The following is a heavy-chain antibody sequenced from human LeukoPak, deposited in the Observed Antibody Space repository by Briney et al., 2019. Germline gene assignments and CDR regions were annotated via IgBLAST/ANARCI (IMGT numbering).Heavy chain of an antibody. CDR2: IYTSGST. D-gene: IGHD2-2*01. Sequence: SETLSLTCTVSGGSISSYYWSWIRQPAGKGLEWIGRIYTSGSTNYNPSLKSRVTMSVDTSKNQFSLKLSSVTAADTAVYYCARDFVIVPAAHYYYYYMDVWGKGTTVTVSS. J-gene: IGHJ6*03. CDR1: GGSISSYY. V-gene: IGHV4-4*07. CDR3: ARDFVIVPAAHYYYYYMDV.